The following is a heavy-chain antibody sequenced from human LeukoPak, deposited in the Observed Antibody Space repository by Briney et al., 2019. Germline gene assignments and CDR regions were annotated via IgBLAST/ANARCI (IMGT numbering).Heavy chain of an antibody. V-gene: IGHV1-46*01. J-gene: IGHJ6*02. Sequence: GASVKVSCKASGNPITNYYMHWVRQAPGQGLEWMGIIDPRGGSTSYAQKYQGRVTMTRDTSTSTVYMELSSLRSEDTALYYCASGGGKIYGMDVWGQGTAVTVSS. D-gene: IGHD3-16*01. CDR1: GNPITNYY. CDR3: ASGGGKIYGMDV. CDR2: IDPRGGST.